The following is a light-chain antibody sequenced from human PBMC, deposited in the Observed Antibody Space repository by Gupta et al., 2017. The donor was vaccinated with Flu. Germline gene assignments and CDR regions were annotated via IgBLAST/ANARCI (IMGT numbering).Light chain of an antibody. CDR3: QQLNSYPPYS. CDR1: QGISSY. V-gene: IGKV1-9*01. CDR2: AAS. J-gene: IGKJ2*03. Sequence: DIQLTQSPSFLSASVGDRVTITCRASQGISSYLAWYQQKPGKAPKLLIYAASTLQSGVPSWFSGSGSGTEFTLTISSLQPEDFATYYCQQLNSYPPYSFGQGTKLEIK.